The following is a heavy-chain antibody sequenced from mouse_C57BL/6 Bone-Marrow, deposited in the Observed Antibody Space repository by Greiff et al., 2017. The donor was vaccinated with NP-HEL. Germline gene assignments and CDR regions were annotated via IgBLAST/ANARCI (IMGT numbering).Heavy chain of an antibody. CDR2: IDPANGNT. D-gene: IGHD1-1*01. CDR1: GFNIKNTY. J-gene: IGHJ3*01. Sequence: EVKLEESVAELVRPGASVKLSCTASGFNIKNTYMHWVKQRPEQGLEWIGRIDPANGNTKYAPKFQGKATITADTSSNTAYLQLSSLTSEDTAIYYCAPLTTGELFFFAYWGQGTLVTVSA. CDR3: APLTTGELFFFAY. V-gene: IGHV14-3*01.